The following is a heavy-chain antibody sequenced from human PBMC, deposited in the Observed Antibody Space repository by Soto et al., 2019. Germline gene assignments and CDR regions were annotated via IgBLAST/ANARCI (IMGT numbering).Heavy chain of an antibody. CDR2: IYYSGRT. Sequence: SETLSLTCIVSGESISSSSYYWGWIRQPPGKGLEWIGSIYYSGRTYYNPSFKSRVTISIDTSKNQFSLKLSSVTATDTAVYYCVRQRTTVVTQAYFDHWGQGALVT. D-gene: IGHD2-21*02. V-gene: IGHV4-39*01. J-gene: IGHJ4*02. CDR3: VRQRTTVVTQAYFDH. CDR1: GESISSSSYY.